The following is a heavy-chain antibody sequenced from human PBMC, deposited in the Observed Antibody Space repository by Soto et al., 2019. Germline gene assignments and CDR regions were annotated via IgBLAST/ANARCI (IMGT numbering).Heavy chain of an antibody. CDR1: GGSISSSSYY. J-gene: IGHJ5*02. CDR3: ARQLELHWFDP. Sequence: PSETLSLTCTVSGGSISSSSYYWGWIRQPPGKGLEWIGSIYYSGSTYYNPSLKSRVTISVDTSKNQFSLKLSSVTAADTAVYYCARQLELHWFDPWGQGTLVTVSS. D-gene: IGHD1-7*01. V-gene: IGHV4-39*01. CDR2: IYYSGST.